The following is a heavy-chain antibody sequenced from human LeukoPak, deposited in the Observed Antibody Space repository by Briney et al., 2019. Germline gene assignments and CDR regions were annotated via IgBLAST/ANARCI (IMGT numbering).Heavy chain of an antibody. J-gene: IGHJ6*03. CDR3: AKGYGWEASYYYYYMDV. CDR1: GFTAISNY. Sequence: PGGSLRLSCAASGFTAISNYMSWVRQAPGKGLEWVSVIYTGGRTYYADSVKGRFTISRDNSKNTLYLQMNSLRAEDTAVYYCAKGYGWEASYYYYYMDVWGKGTTVTISS. V-gene: IGHV3-53*05. CDR2: IYTGGRT. D-gene: IGHD1-26*01.